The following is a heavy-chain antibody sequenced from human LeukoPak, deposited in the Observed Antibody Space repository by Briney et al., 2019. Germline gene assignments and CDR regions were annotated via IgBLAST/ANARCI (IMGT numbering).Heavy chain of an antibody. J-gene: IGHJ6*03. CDR1: GFTFSSYG. CDR3: ARDQVVPAAIYMDV. V-gene: IGHV3-30*02. Sequence: GGSLRLSCAASGFTFSSYGMHWVRQAPGKGLEWVAFIRYDGGKKYYADSVKGRFTISRDNAKNSLYLQMNSLRAEDTAVYYCARDQVVPAAIYMDVWGKGTTVTISS. D-gene: IGHD2-2*01. CDR2: IRYDGGKK.